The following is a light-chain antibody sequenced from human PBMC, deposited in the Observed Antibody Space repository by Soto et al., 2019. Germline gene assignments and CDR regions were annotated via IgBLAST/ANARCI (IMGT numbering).Light chain of an antibody. Sequence: DIQMTHSPSSLSASVGDRVTITCRASQRFSNYLNWYQQKPGKAPKLLIYAASNLQSGVPSRFSGSGSGTEFSLIINSIQTEDFATYYCQQGYSTPLTFGGGTKVEIK. CDR3: QQGYSTPLT. CDR2: AAS. V-gene: IGKV1-39*01. J-gene: IGKJ4*01. CDR1: QRFSNY.